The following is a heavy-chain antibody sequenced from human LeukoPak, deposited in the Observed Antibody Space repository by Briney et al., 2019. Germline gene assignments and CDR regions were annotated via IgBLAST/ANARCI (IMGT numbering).Heavy chain of an antibody. D-gene: IGHD2-21*02. CDR2: VSGDGDSR. Sequence: GGSLRLSCVASGVTFSDYAMTWVRQAPGKGLEWVSAVSGDGDSRYYAGPVRGRFTMSRDNSKNTLYLQMNSLRVDDTGVYYCAKGGASMVTAHHYGMDVWGQGTTVTVFS. J-gene: IGHJ6*02. V-gene: IGHV3-23*01. CDR1: GVTFSDYA. CDR3: AKGGASMVTAHHYGMDV.